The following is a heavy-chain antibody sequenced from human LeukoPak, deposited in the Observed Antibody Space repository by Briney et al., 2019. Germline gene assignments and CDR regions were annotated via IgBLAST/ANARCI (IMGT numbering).Heavy chain of an antibody. V-gene: IGHV3-53*05. CDR3: ARERGEGGYSSGWSNGGYYYMDV. D-gene: IGHD6-13*01. CDR2: IHSGGTT. J-gene: IGHJ6*03. CDR1: GFAVTNTF. Sequence: PGGSLRLSCAASGFAVTNTFMTWVRQAPGKGLEWVSVIHSGGTTDYAGSVKGRFTISRDKSKNTLYLQMNSLGAEDTAAYYCARERGEGGYSSGWSNGGYYYMDVWGKGTTVTVSS.